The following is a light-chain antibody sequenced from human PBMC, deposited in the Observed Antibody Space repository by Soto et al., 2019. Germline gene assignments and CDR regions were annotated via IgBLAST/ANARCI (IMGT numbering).Light chain of an antibody. CDR1: QSVSSSY. J-gene: IGKJ4*01. V-gene: IGKV3-20*01. CDR3: QQYGNSPLT. CDR2: GAS. Sequence: EIVLTQSPGTLSLSPGERATLSCRASQSVSSSYLAWYQQKPGQAPRLLIYGASTRATGIPDRFSGSGSGTDFTFNISRRESEDFAVYFWQQYGNSPLTFGGGTKVEIK.